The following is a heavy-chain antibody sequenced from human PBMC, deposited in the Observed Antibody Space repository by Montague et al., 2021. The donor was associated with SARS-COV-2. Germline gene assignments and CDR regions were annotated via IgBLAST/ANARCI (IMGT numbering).Heavy chain of an antibody. Sequence: TLSLTCTVSGGSISSGSYYWSWIRQPAGKGLEWIGRIYTSGSTNYNPSLKSRVTISVDTSKNQFSLRQSSVTAADTAVYYCARVGVGTMVRGVIPAYYYYGMDVWGQGTTVTVSS. CDR3: ARVGVGTMVRGVIPAYYYYGMDV. CDR2: IYTSGST. V-gene: IGHV4-61*02. D-gene: IGHD3-10*01. J-gene: IGHJ6*02. CDR1: GGSISSGSYY.